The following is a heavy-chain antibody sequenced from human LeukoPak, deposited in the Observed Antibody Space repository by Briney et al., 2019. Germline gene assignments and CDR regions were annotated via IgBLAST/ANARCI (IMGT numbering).Heavy chain of an antibody. J-gene: IGHJ3*02. Sequence: GGSLRLSCAASGFTFSSYWMHWVRQAPGKGLVWVSRINSDGSTINYADSVKGRFTISRDNAKNTLYLQMNSLRAEDTAVYYCLRRSYTADTFDIWGQGTMVTVSS. CDR3: LRRSYTADTFDI. CDR1: GFTFSSYW. CDR2: INSDGSTI. V-gene: IGHV3-74*01. D-gene: IGHD3-10*01.